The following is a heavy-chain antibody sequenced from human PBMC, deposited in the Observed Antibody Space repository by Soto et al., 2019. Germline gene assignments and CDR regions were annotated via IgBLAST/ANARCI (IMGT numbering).Heavy chain of an antibody. CDR2: IIPIFGTA. CDR1: GGTFSSYA. CDR3: ARESEDSSSWRTYYFDY. J-gene: IGHJ4*02. V-gene: IGHV1-69*01. Sequence: SVKVSCKASGGTFSSYAISWVRQAPGQGLEWMGGIIPIFGTANYAQKFQGRVTITADESTSTAYMELSSLRSEDTAVYYCARESEDSSSWRTYYFDYWGQGTLVTVSS. D-gene: IGHD6-13*01.